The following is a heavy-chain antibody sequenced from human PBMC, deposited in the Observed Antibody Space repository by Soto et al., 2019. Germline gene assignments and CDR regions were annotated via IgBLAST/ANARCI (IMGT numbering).Heavy chain of an antibody. CDR3: AKEGAGGTSRYYYYGMDV. Sequence: GGSLRLSCAASGFSFSSYGMHWVRQAPGKGLEWVAVISYDGSNKYYADSVKGRFTISRDNSKNTLHLQMNSLRAEDTAVYYCAKEGAGGTSRYYYYGMDVWGQGTTVTVSS. V-gene: IGHV3-30*18. CDR1: GFSFSSYG. J-gene: IGHJ6*02. D-gene: IGHD6-13*01. CDR2: ISYDGSNK.